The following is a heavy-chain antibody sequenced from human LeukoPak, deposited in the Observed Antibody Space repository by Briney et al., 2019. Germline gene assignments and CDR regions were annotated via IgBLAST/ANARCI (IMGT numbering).Heavy chain of an antibody. D-gene: IGHD2-2*02. V-gene: IGHV4-39*07. CDR3: ARLNLHCSSTSCYSSNWNDEAALDY. CDR2: IYYSGST. J-gene: IGHJ4*02. Sequence: PSETLSLTCTVSGGSISSSSYYWGWIRQPPGKGLEWIGSIYYSGSTYYNPSLKSRVTISVDTSKNQFSLKLSSVTAADTAVYYCARLNLHCSSTSCYSSNWNDEAALDYWGQGTLVTVSS. CDR1: GGSISSSSYY.